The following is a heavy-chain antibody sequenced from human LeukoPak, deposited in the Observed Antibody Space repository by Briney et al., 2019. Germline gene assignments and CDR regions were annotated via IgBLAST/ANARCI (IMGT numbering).Heavy chain of an antibody. V-gene: IGHV3-23*01. D-gene: IGHD3-9*01. J-gene: IGHJ2*01. CDR2: ISGSGGST. CDR3: ARGGGGLRYFDWLPDWYFDL. CDR1: GFIFSTYA. Sequence: GGSLRLSCATSGFIFSTYALSWVRQAPGKGLEWASSISGSGGSTYHADSVKGRFTISRDSSKNTLYLQMNSLRAVDTAVYYCARGGGGLRYFDWLPDWYFDLWGRGTLVTVSS.